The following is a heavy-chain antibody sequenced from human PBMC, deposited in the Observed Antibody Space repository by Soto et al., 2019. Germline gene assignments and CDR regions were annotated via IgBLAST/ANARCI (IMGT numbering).Heavy chain of an antibody. D-gene: IGHD2-2*01. J-gene: IGHJ6*03. V-gene: IGHV1-8*01. CDR3: ARAVPAAKLNMDV. CDR1: GYTFISYD. CDR2: MNPNSGNT. Sequence: QVQLVQSGAEVKKPGASVKVSCRASGYTFISYDINWVRQATGQGPEWMGWMNPNSGNTGYAQKFQGRVTMSRNTSISTAYMELSSLTSYDTAVYYCARAVPAAKLNMDVWGKGTTVTVSS.